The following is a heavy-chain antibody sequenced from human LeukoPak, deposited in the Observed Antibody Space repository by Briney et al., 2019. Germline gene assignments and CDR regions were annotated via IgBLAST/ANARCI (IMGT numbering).Heavy chain of an antibody. Sequence: GGSLRLSCAASGFTLNSYAMSWVRQAPGKGLEWVSVITTSGGSTYYADAVRGRFTISRDNSKNTLYLQMNSLRAEDTAPYYCAKRGFCARHYFDYWGQGTLVTVSS. CDR3: AKRGFCARHYFDY. CDR2: ITTSGGST. D-gene: IGHD2/OR15-2a*01. J-gene: IGHJ4*02. V-gene: IGHV3-23*01. CDR1: GFTLNSYA.